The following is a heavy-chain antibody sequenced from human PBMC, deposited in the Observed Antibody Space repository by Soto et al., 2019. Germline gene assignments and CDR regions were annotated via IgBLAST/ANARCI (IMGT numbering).Heavy chain of an antibody. J-gene: IGHJ6*02. Sequence: ALRLSCAAPGFTFNDYAMHWFRQAPGKGLEWVSGISWNSGSMGYVDSVKGRFTISRDNAKNSLYLRMNFLRPEDTALYYCAKEKAAGGRLDYYYYGMDVWGQGTTVTASS. CDR1: GFTFNDYA. CDR2: ISWNSGSM. V-gene: IGHV3-9*01. D-gene: IGHD6-13*01. CDR3: AKEKAAGGRLDYYYYGMDV.